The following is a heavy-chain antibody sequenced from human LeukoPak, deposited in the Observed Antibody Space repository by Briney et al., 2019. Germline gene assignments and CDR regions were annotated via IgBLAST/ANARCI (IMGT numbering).Heavy chain of an antibody. CDR3: ARYGNIIRGVIRYFEY. CDR1: GGSISSGDYY. D-gene: IGHD3-10*01. Sequence: SQTLSLTCTVSGGSISSGDYYWSWIRQPPGKGLEWIGYIYYSGSTYYNPSLKSRVTISVDTSKNQFSLKLSSVTAADTAVYYCARYGNIIRGVIRYFEYWGQGILVTVSS. J-gene: IGHJ4*02. V-gene: IGHV4-30-4*08. CDR2: IYYSGST.